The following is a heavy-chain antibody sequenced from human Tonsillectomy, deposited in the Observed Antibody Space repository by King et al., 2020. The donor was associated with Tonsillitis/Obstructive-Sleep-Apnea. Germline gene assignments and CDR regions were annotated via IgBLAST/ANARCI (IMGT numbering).Heavy chain of an antibody. CDR2: IWYDGSNK. J-gene: IGHJ4*02. Sequence: QLVQSGGGVVQPGRSLRLSCAASGFTFSTYGMHWVRQAPGKGLEWVAIIWYDGSNKYYADSVKGPFTISRDNSKNTLYLQMNSLRAEDTAVYYCARGSRIAAACTAGFDYWGQGTLVTVPS. CDR1: GFTFSTYG. V-gene: IGHV3-33*01. D-gene: IGHD6-13*01. CDR3: ARGSRIAAACTAGFDY.